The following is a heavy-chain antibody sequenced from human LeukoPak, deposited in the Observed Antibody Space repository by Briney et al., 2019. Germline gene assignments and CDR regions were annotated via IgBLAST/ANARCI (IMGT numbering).Heavy chain of an antibody. CDR2: VRGSGGGA. D-gene: IGHD3-10*01. J-gene: IGHJ4*02. CDR3: AKRGVVIRVFLVGFHKEAYYFDS. Sequence: GGSLRLSCAVSGITLSNYGMSWGRQAPGEGLGWGAGVRGSGGGANYADSVQGRFTISRDNPKNTLYLQMNSLRAEDTAVYFCAKRGVVIRVFLVGFHKEAYYFDSWGQGALVTVSS. CDR1: GITLSNYG. V-gene: IGHV3-23*01.